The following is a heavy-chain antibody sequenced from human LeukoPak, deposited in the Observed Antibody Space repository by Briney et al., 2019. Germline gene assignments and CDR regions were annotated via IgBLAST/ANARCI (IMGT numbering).Heavy chain of an antibody. D-gene: IGHD2/OR15-2a*01. CDR2: IYPGDSDT. CDR1: GYSFSSYW. J-gene: IGHJ4*02. V-gene: IGHV5-51*01. Sequence: GESLKISCKGSGYSFSSYWIAWVRQMPGKGLEWMGIIYPGDSDTRYSPSFQGQVTISTDKSISAAYLQWSSLKASDTAMYYCARREYYGDFDYWGQGTLVTVSS. CDR3: ARREYYGDFDY.